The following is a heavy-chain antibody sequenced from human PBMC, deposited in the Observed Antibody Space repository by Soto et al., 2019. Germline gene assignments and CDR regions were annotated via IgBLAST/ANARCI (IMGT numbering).Heavy chain of an antibody. CDR3: ARTYYYDSSGYLPQQNWFDP. Sequence: GESLKISCKGSGYSFTIYCIGLVRQMPGKGLDWMWIIYPGDSDTRYSPSFQGQVTISADKSISTAYLQWSSLKASDTAMYYCARTYYYDSSGYLPQQNWFDPWGQGTLVTVSS. CDR1: GYSFTIYC. CDR2: IYPGDSDT. J-gene: IGHJ5*02. D-gene: IGHD3-22*01. V-gene: IGHV5-51*01.